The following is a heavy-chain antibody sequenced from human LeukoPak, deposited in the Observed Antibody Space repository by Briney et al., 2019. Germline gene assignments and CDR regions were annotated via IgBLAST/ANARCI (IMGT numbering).Heavy chain of an antibody. CDR1: GFTFSSYG. D-gene: IGHD1-1*01. Sequence: GGSLRLSCAASGFTFSSYGMHWVRQAPGKGLEWVAAIWYDGSNKYYADSVKGRFTISRDNSKNTLYLQMNSLRAEDTAVYYCARGVTTRFDYWGQGTLVTVSS. J-gene: IGHJ4*02. CDR3: ARGVTTRFDY. CDR2: IWYDGSNK. V-gene: IGHV3-33*01.